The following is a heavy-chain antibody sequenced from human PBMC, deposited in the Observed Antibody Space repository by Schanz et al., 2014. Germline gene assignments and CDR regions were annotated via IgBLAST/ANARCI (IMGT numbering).Heavy chain of an antibody. CDR3: ARAVVTVGAYHYYMDV. CDR2: MNANSGNT. CDR1: GYTFTSYD. Sequence: QVQLVQSGAEVKKPGASVRLSCEASGYTFTSYDINWVRQAPGQGLEWMGWMNANSGNTGYAQKFQGRVTMTRHTSTSTAYMELSSLRSEDTAVYYCARAVVTVGAYHYYMDVWGKGTTVTVSS. J-gene: IGHJ6*03. D-gene: IGHD2-21*02. V-gene: IGHV1-8*02.